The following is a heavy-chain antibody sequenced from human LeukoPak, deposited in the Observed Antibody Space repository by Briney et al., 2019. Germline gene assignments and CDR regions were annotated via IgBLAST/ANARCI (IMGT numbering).Heavy chain of an antibody. CDR1: GFTFNSYA. J-gene: IGHJ4*02. Sequence: GGSLRLSCAASGFTFNSYAMSWVRQAPGKGLEWVSAISGSGGSTYYADSVKSRFTISRDNSKNTLYLQMNCLRAEDTAVYYCAKSYYDFWSGYLPFDYWGQGTLVTVSS. D-gene: IGHD3-3*01. CDR3: AKSYYDFWSGYLPFDY. CDR2: ISGSGGST. V-gene: IGHV3-23*01.